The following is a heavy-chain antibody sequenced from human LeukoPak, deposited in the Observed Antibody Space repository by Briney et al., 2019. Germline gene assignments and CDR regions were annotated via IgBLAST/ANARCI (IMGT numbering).Heavy chain of an antibody. CDR1: GFTFSNAW. CDR2: IKSKTDGRTT. V-gene: IGHV3-15*01. D-gene: IGHD3-3*01. Sequence: GGSLRLSCAASGFTFSNAWMSWVRQAPGKGLEWVGRIKSKTDGRTTDYAAPVKGRLTISRDESKNTLYLQMNSLKTEDTAVYYCTTDGKNYDFWSGLAYYFDYWGQGTLVTVSS. J-gene: IGHJ4*02. CDR3: TTDGKNYDFWSGLAYYFDY.